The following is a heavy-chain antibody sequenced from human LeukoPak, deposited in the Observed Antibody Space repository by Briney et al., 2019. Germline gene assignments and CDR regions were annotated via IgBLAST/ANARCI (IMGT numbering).Heavy chain of an antibody. D-gene: IGHD1-1*01. Sequence: SETLSLTCAVYGGSFSDYYWSWIRQPPGKGLEWIGEINHSGSTNYNPSLKSRVTISVDTSKNQFSLKLSSVTAADTAVYYCARLSTWNDGVDAFDIWGQGTMVTVSS. CDR2: INHSGST. J-gene: IGHJ3*02. CDR1: GGSFSDYY. CDR3: ARLSTWNDGVDAFDI. V-gene: IGHV4-34*01.